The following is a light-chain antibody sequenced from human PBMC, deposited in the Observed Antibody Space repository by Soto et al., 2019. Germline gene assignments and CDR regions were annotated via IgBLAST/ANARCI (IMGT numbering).Light chain of an antibody. J-gene: IGKJ4*01. V-gene: IGKV3-20*01. CDR2: GAS. Sequence: EIVLTQSPGTLSLSPGERATLSCRASQIVSSSYLAWYQQTPGQAPRRLIYGASSRATGIPDRFSGSGSGTDFTLTISRLEPEDYAVYYCQQYGSSLGVTFGGGTKVEIK. CDR3: QQYGSSLGVT. CDR1: QIVSSSY.